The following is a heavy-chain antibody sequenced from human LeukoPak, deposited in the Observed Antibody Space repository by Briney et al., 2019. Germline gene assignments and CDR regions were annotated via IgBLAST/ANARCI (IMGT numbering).Heavy chain of an antibody. Sequence: ASGKVSCHASGSTFPIYDINWVRQATGQGGEGMGWMNPNSGNTGYSQKFQGRVTMTMNTSISTAYMELSSLRSEDTAVYYCARGSWYQLLPFDLWGQGTLVTVSS. J-gene: IGHJ5*02. D-gene: IGHD2-2*01. CDR2: MNPNSGNT. CDR1: GSTFPIYD. V-gene: IGHV1-8*01. CDR3: ARGSWYQLLPFDL.